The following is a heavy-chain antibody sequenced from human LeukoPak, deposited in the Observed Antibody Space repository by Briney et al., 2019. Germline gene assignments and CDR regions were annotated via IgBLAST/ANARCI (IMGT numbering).Heavy chain of an antibody. J-gene: IGHJ4*02. CDR1: GGSISRNYR. CDR2: IYHSGTT. D-gene: IGHD4-17*01. CDR3: ARAPYGDYFDY. V-gene: IGHV4-4*02. Sequence: SGTLSLTCAVSGGSISRNYRWSWVRQPPGKGLEWIGEIYHSGTTNYNPSLKSRVTISVDTSKNQFSLKLSSVTAADTAVYYCARAPYGDYFDYWGQGTLVTVSS.